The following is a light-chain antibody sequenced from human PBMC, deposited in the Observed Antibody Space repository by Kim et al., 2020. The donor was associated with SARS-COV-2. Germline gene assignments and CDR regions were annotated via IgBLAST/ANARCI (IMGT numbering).Light chain of an antibody. Sequence: QSVLTQPPSASGTPGQRVTISCSGSNSNIGSEYVGWFQQLPGTTPKLLIHSNNQRPSGFPDRFSGSKSGTSASLAISGLRSEDEADYYCAVWDDSLSAWVFGGGTQLTVL. V-gene: IGLV1-47*02. J-gene: IGLJ3*02. CDR3: AVWDDSLSAWV. CDR1: NSNIGSEY. CDR2: SNN.